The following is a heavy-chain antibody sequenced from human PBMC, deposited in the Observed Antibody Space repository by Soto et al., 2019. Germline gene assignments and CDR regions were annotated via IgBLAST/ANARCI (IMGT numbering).Heavy chain of an antibody. Sequence: GGSLRLSCAASGFTFSSSAMSWVRQAPGKGLEWVSGISSSGDATYYADSVKGRFTISRDNSKNTLYLQMNSLRAEDTALYYCAKSRGIYFDWLAFDYWGQGTLVTVSS. J-gene: IGHJ4*02. CDR1: GFTFSSSA. CDR2: ISSSGDAT. V-gene: IGHV3-23*01. CDR3: AKSRGIYFDWLAFDY. D-gene: IGHD3-9*01.